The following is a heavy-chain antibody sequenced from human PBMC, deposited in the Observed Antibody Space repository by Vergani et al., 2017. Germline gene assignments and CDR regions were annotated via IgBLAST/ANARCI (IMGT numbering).Heavy chain of an antibody. CDR2: VYTSGMT. Sequence: QVQLQESGPRLVRPSQTLSLTCTVSGGSINTGAYYWSWIRQPAGKGLEWIGRVYTSGMTNYNPSLKSRVTILVDRSKSQLSLKLTSVTAGDTAVYFCTRGPQWLPTPTNTNPDYWGQGTLVTVSS. J-gene: IGHJ4*02. D-gene: IGHD3-22*01. CDR1: GGSINTGAYY. CDR3: TRGPQWLPTPTNTNPDY. V-gene: IGHV4-61*02.